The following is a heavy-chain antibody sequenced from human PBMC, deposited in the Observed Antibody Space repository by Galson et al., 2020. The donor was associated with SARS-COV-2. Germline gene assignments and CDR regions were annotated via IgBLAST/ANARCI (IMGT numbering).Heavy chain of an antibody. CDR1: GFTFSSYG. CDR2: IWYDGSNK. CDR3: AREADYYVAVHI. V-gene: IGHV3-33*01. J-gene: IGHJ3*02. D-gene: IGHD3-10*02. Sequence: TGGSLRLSCAASGFTFSSYGIHWVRQAPGKGLEWVAVIWYDGSNKYYGDSVKGRFTISRDNSKNTVYLQMNSLRAEDTAVYYCAREADYYVAVHIWGQGTMVTVSS.